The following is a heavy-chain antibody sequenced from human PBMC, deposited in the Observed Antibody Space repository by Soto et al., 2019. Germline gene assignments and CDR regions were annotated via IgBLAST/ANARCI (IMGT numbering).Heavy chain of an antibody. J-gene: IGHJ6*02. V-gene: IGHV1-18*01. D-gene: IGHD3-10*01. Sequence: ASVKVSCKASGYTFPSYGISWVRQAPGQGLEWMGWISAYNGNTNYAQKLQGRVTMTTDTSTSTAYMELRSLRSDDTAVYYCARDLGEIWFGEIGGYYYGLDLWGQGTTVIFSS. CDR1: GYTFPSYG. CDR2: ISAYNGNT. CDR3: ARDLGEIWFGEIGGYYYGLDL.